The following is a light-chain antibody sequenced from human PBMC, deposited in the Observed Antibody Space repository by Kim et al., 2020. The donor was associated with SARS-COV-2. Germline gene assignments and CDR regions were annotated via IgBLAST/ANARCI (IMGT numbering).Light chain of an antibody. J-gene: IGKJ5*01. CDR1: QSISSNY. V-gene: IGKV3-20*01. Sequence: PGERAALPCRASQSISSNYLAWYQQRLGQAPSLLIYGAAVRATGIPDRFSGSGSGTDFILTISRLEPEDFAVYYCQQYDSSPAITFGQGTRLEIK. CDR3: QQYDSSPAIT. CDR2: GAA.